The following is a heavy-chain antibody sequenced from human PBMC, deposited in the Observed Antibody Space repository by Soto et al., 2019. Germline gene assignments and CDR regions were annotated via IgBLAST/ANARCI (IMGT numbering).Heavy chain of an antibody. CDR3: ARFYYGSGSYYPFFDY. Sequence: SETLSLTCTVSGGSISSGGYYWSWIRQHPGKGLEWIGYIYYSGSTYYNPSLKSRVTISVDTSKNQFSLKLSSVTAADTAVYYCARFYYGSGSYYPFFDYWGQGTLVTVSS. V-gene: IGHV4-31*03. CDR1: GGSISSGGYY. D-gene: IGHD3-10*01. J-gene: IGHJ4*02. CDR2: IYYSGST.